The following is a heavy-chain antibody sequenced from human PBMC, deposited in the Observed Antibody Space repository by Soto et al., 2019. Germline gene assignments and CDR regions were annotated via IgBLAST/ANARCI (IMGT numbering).Heavy chain of an antibody. V-gene: IGHV3-7*01. CDR2: IMGDGSEE. J-gene: IGHJ3*02. CDR1: GFSFSSYW. CDR3: ATMPFRALNMSACDI. D-gene: IGHD2-2*01. Sequence: EVQLVESGGGLVQPGESLRLSCAASGFSFSSYWMSWVRQAPGKGLEWVANIMGDGSEENYVDSLQAPFTISRDNARNTLSLQMGSLRAEETAGYYCATMPFRALNMSACDIWGRGTMVTASS.